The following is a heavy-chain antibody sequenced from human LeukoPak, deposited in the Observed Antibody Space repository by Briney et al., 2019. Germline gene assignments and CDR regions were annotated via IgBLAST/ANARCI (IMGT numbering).Heavy chain of an antibody. CDR3: AKGPRTVTSIPYYYYYMDV. V-gene: IGHV3-23*01. J-gene: IGHJ6*03. CDR2: ISGSGGST. CDR1: GFTFSSYG. Sequence: WGSLRLSCAASGFTFSSYGMSWVRQAPGKGLEWVSAISGSGGSTYYADSVKGRFTISRDNSKHTLYLQMNSLRAEDTAVYYCAKGPRTVTSIPYYYYYMDVWGKGTTVTISS. D-gene: IGHD4-17*01.